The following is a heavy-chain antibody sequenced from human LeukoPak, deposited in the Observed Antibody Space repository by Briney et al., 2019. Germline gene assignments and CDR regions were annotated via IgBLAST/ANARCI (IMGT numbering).Heavy chain of an antibody. J-gene: IGHJ6*03. D-gene: IGHD3-3*01. V-gene: IGHV3-7*01. CDR3: ARDNGVVHGVYYMDV. CDR1: GFTFSNYW. CDR2: IKQDGSEK. Sequence: GESLQISCAASGFTFSNYWMTWVRQAPGKGLEWVADIKQDGSEKLYVESVRGRFTISRDNAKMSLFLQMNSLRAEDTAVYYCARDNGVVHGVYYMDVWGKGTTVTVS.